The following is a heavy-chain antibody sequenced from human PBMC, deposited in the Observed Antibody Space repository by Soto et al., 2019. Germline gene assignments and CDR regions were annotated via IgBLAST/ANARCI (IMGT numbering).Heavy chain of an antibody. V-gene: IGHV3-53*01. CDR1: GLTVRGKKY. Sequence: DVQLVASGGGLIQPGGSLRLSCAALGLTVRGKKYITWVRQAPGKGLEWVSALYDVDGTYYADSAKGRFTISRDNSNNIIYLQMNSLGPDDPAVYYCASWLDREHAYDIWGLGTMVTVSS. J-gene: IGHJ3*02. D-gene: IGHD6-19*01. CDR3: ASWLDREHAYDI. CDR2: LYDVDGT.